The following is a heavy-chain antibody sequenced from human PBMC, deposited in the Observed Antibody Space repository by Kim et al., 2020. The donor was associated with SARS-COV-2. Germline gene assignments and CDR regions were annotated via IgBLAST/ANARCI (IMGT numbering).Heavy chain of an antibody. CDR3: AREIRGYSYGLGRDYYYY. Sequence: SETLSLTCTVSGGSISSYYWSWIRQPPGKGLEWIGYIYYSGSTNYNPSLKSRVTISVDTSKNQFSLKLSSVTAADTVVYYCAREIRGYSYGLGRDYYYY. V-gene: IGHV4-59*01. CDR1: GGSISSYY. D-gene: IGHD5-18*01. J-gene: IGHJ6*01. CDR2: IYYSGST.